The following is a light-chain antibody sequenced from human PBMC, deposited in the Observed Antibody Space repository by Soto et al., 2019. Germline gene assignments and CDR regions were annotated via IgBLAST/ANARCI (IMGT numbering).Light chain of an antibody. CDR2: GAS. J-gene: IGKJ5*01. CDR1: QSVSSAY. Sequence: EIVLTQSPGTLSLSPGERATLSCRASQSVSSAYLAWYQQKPGQAPRLLISGASSRATGIPDRFSGSGSRTDFSLTISRLEPDDFAVYYCQQYGGSVPITFGQGTRLDMK. V-gene: IGKV3-20*01. CDR3: QQYGGSVPIT.